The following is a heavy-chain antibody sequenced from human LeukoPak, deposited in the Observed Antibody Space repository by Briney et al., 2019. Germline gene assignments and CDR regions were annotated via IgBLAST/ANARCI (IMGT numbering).Heavy chain of an antibody. CDR1: GGSISSCY. CDR2: IYYSGST. CDR3: ASALRGYCSGGSCYSYDAFDI. J-gene: IGHJ3*02. Sequence: SETLSLTCTVSGGSISSCYWSWIRQPPGKGLEWIGYIYYSGSTNYNPSLKSRVTISVDTSKNQFSLKLSSVTAADTAVYYCASALRGYCSGGSCYSYDAFDIWGQGTMVTVSS. D-gene: IGHD2-15*01. V-gene: IGHV4-59*01.